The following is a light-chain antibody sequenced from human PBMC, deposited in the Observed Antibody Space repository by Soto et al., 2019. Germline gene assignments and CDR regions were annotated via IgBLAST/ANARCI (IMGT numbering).Light chain of an antibody. J-gene: IGKJ1*01. CDR2: DAS. V-gene: IGKV1-5*01. Sequence: DIQMTQSPSTLSASVGDRVTITFRASQTISTWLAWYQHKPGKAPNLLIYDASTLMSGVPSRFSGSGSVTEFTLTISSLQPDDFATYYCQQYSSYSPVTFGQGTKVDIK. CDR3: QQYSSYSPVT. CDR1: QTISTW.